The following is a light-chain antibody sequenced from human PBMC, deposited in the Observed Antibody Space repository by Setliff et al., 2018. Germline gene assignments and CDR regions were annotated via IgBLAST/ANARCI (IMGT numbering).Light chain of an antibody. CDR2: GAS. V-gene: IGKV3-20*01. CDR1: QSVSSSQ. CDR3: QQYGTSTGT. Sequence: EIVLTQSPGTLSLSPGEGATLSCRASQSVSSSQLAWYQQKPGQAPRLLIYGASSRATGISDRFSGSGSGTDFTLTIITLEPEDFAVYYCQQYGTSTGTFGQGTKVDIK. J-gene: IGKJ1*01.